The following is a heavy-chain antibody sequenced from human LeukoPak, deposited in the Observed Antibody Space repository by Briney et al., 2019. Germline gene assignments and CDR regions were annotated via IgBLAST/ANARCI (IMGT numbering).Heavy chain of an antibody. CDR2: INHSGST. Sequence: PPETLSLTCAVYGGSFSGYYWSWIRQPPGKGLEWIGEINHSGSTNYNPSLKSRVTISVDTSKNQFSLKLSSATAADTAVYYCARGQGTVTTHWGRGTLVTVSS. CDR3: ARGQGTVTTH. D-gene: IGHD4-17*01. CDR1: GGSFSGYY. V-gene: IGHV4-34*01. J-gene: IGHJ4*02.